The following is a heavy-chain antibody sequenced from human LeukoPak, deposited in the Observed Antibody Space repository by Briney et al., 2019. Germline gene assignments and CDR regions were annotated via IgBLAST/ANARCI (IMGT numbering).Heavy chain of an antibody. CDR1: GFTFRTYW. Sequence: GGSLRLSCAASGFTFRTYWMHWVRLAPGKGLEWVSRLSTDGTTTVYADSVKGRFTISRDNVKNIMYLQLSSLRDEDTAVYYCARQVIPDNSLDIWGPGTTVTVSS. CDR3: ARQVIPDNSLDI. V-gene: IGHV3-74*01. CDR2: LSTDGTTT. D-gene: IGHD2-2*01. J-gene: IGHJ3*02.